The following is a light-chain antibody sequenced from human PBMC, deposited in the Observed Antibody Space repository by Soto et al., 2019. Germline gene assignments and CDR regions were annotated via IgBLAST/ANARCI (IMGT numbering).Light chain of an antibody. J-gene: IGKJ1*01. CDR2: WAS. V-gene: IGKV4-1*01. Sequence: DIVMTQSPDSLAVSLGERATINCKSSQSVLYSSNNKNYLAWYQQKPGQPPKLLIYWASTRESGVPDRFGGSGSGTDFTLTISSLQAEDVAIYYCQQYYDSWWTFDPGTKVEIK. CDR1: QSVLYSSNNKNY. CDR3: QQYYDSWWT.